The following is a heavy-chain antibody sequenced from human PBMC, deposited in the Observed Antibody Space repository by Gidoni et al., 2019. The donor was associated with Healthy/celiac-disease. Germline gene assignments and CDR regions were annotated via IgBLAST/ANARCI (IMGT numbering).Heavy chain of an antibody. Sequence: EVQLVESGGGLVQPGRSLRLSCAASGFTFDDYAMHWVRQAPGKGLGWVSGISWNSGSIGYADSVKGRFTISRDNAKNSLYLQMNSLRAEDTALYYCAKEEPLYDISPGAFDIWGQGTMVTVSS. CDR2: ISWNSGSI. V-gene: IGHV3-9*01. CDR1: GFTFDDYA. D-gene: IGHD3-9*01. CDR3: AKEEPLYDISPGAFDI. J-gene: IGHJ3*02.